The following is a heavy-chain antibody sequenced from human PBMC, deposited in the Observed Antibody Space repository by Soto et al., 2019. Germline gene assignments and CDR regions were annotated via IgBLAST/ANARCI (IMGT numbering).Heavy chain of an antibody. CDR3: ARGAWAPKAPGLDY. CDR1: GGSISSGGYY. D-gene: IGHD7-27*01. Sequence: PSETLSLTCTVSGGSISSGGYYWSWIRQHPGKGLEWIGYIYYSGSTYYNPSLKSRVTISVDTSKNQFSLKLSSVTAADTAVYYCARGAWAPKAPGLDYWGQGTLVTVSS. CDR2: IYYSGST. J-gene: IGHJ4*02. V-gene: IGHV4-31*03.